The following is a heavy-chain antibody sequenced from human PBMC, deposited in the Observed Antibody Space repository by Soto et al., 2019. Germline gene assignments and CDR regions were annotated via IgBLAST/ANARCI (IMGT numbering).Heavy chain of an antibody. Sequence: SETLSLTCAVSGGSFNYFYWNWIRQPPGKGLEWIGHVYYTGRTNYNPSPKSRVTISMDSSKNQFSLKMSSVTTADMALYYCAGGDGYRISDYWGQGTRVTVSS. CDR1: GGSFNYFY. D-gene: IGHD2-21*01. V-gene: IGHV4-59*01. J-gene: IGHJ4*02. CDR2: VYYTGRT. CDR3: AGGDGYRISDY.